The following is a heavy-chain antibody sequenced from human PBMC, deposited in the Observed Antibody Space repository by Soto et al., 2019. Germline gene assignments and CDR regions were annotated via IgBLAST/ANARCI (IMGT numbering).Heavy chain of an antibody. Sequence: EVQLVESGGGLGKPGQSLRLSCTASGFNFSAYGMSWVRQAPGKGLEWVSSITFSSLYIYYAESVRGRFVISSDDSKNSLFLQMDSLKTEDTAFYYCARSGDVAVGWFDPWGQGTQVTVSS. CDR3: ARSGDVAVGWFDP. CDR1: GFNFSAYG. J-gene: IGHJ5*02. CDR2: ITFSSLYI. D-gene: IGHD3-10*01. V-gene: IGHV3-21*02.